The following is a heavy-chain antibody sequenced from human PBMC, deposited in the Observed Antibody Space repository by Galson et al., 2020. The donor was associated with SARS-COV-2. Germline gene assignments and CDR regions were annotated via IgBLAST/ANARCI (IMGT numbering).Heavy chain of an antibody. Sequence: SETLSLTWTASGVSISSYYWSWIRQPPGKGLEWIGYIYYSGSTNYNPSLKSRVTISVDTSKNQFSLKLSSVTAADTAVYYCARESYDSSGYYLAYFDYWGQGTLVTVSS. V-gene: IGHV4-59*01. CDR1: GVSISSYY. CDR3: ARESYDSSGYYLAYFDY. J-gene: IGHJ4*02. D-gene: IGHD3-22*01. CDR2: IYYSGST.